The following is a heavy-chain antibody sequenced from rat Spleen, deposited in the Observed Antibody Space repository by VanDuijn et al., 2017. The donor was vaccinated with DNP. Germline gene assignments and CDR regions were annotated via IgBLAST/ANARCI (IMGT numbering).Heavy chain of an antibody. CDR3: AIQLGVFDY. Sequence: EVQLQESGPGLVKPSQPLSLTCSVTGYSITSGFRWTWIRKFPGNKLEWMGYINSEGSTDYNPSLKSRVSITRDTSKNQFFLQVNSVGTEDTATYYCAIQLGVFDYWGQGVMVTVSS. V-gene: IGHV3-3*01. D-gene: IGHD5-1*01. CDR2: INSEGST. J-gene: IGHJ2*01. CDR1: GYSITSGFR.